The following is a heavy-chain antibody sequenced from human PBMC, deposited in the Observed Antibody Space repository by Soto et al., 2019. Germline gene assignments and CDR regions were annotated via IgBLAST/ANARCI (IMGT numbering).Heavy chain of an antibody. J-gene: IGHJ6*03. CDR2: ISWNSGSI. CDR3: AKDKRTYGDYSESDYYYYMDV. Sequence: GGSLRLSCAASGFTFDDYAMHWVRQAPGKGLEWVSGISWNSGSIGYADSVKGRFTISRDNAKNSLYLQMNSLRAEDTALYYCAKDKRTYGDYSESDYYYYMDVWGKGTTVTVSS. V-gene: IGHV3-9*01. D-gene: IGHD4-17*01. CDR1: GFTFDDYA.